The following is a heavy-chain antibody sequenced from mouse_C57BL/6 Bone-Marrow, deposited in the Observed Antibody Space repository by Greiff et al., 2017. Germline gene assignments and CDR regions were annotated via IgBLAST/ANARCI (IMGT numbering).Heavy chain of an antibody. CDR1: GYTFTNYW. V-gene: IGHV1-64*01. CDR3: ARSYDYDDYTMDY. J-gene: IGHJ4*01. CDR2: MHPNGGSP. D-gene: IGHD2-4*01. Sequence: QVQLQQPGAELVKPGASVKLSCKASGYTFTNYWMHWVKQRPGQGLEWIGMMHPNGGSPDYNEKFKSEATLSVDKSSRTAYIELSRLTSEDSAVYDCARSYDYDDYTMDYWGQGTSVTVSS.